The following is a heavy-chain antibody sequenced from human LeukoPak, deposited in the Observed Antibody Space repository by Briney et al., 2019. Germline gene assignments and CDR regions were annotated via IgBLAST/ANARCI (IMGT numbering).Heavy chain of an antibody. D-gene: IGHD4-11*01. CDR1: GFTFSNFA. CDR3: AKDQGEATVPRRFDY. V-gene: IGHV3-23*01. CDR2: IYFPGGTT. Sequence: GGSLRLSCAASGFTFSNFAMSWARQAPGKGLEWVSTIYFPGGTTYSADSVKGRFTISRDNSRDTLYLQMNSLRAEDTAVYCCAKDQGEATVPRRFDYWGQEILVSVSS. J-gene: IGHJ4*02.